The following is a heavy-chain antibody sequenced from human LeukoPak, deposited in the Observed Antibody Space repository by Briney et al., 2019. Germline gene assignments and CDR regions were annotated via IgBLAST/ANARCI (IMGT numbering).Heavy chain of an antibody. J-gene: IGHJ6*02. D-gene: IGHD1-26*01. CDR2: INHSGST. Sequence: SETLSLTCAVSGGSFSGYYWSWIRQPPGKGLEWIGEINHSGSTDYNPSLKSRVTISVDTSKNQFSPKLSSVTAADTAVYYCARVRRTAVSRYSGYYYYYGMDVWGQGTTVTVSS. V-gene: IGHV4-34*01. CDR1: GGSFSGYY. CDR3: ARVRRTAVSRYSGYYYYYGMDV.